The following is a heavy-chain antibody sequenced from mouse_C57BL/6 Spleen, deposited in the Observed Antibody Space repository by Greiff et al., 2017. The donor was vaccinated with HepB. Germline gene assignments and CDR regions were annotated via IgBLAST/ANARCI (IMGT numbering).Heavy chain of an antibody. CDR3: ARRVYYGSSGGYFDD. Sequence: VKLMESGAELVKPGASVKISCKASGYAFSSYWMNWVKQRPGKGLEWIGQIYPGDGDTNYNGKFKGKATLTADKSSSTAYMQLSSLTSEDSAVYFCARRVYYGSSGGYFDDWGQGTTLTVSS. CDR1: GYAFSSYW. V-gene: IGHV1-80*01. J-gene: IGHJ2*01. CDR2: IYPGDGDT. D-gene: IGHD1-1*01.